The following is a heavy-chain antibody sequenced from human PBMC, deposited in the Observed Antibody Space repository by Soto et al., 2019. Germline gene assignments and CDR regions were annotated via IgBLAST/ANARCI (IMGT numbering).Heavy chain of an antibody. V-gene: IGHV3-48*01. CDR2: ISNGGTTI. CDR1: GLTFSSYS. J-gene: IGHJ4*02. Sequence: EVQLVESGGGLVQPGGSLRLSCAVSGLTFSSYSMNWVRQAPGKGLEWVSYISNGGTTIYYADSVKGRFTISRDNAKNSLYLQMNSLRGEDTALYYCASSWDYWGQGTLVTVSS. CDR3: ASSWDY. D-gene: IGHD6-13*01.